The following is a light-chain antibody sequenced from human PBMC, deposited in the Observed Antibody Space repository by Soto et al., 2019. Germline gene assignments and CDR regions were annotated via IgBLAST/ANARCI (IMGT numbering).Light chain of an antibody. CDR2: GAS. CDR3: QHYNNWPFT. J-gene: IGKJ2*01. Sequence: ETVLTQSPATLSLSPGERATLSCRASQSVTTYLAWYQQKPGQAPRLPIYGASARASGIPARFSGSGSGTEFTLTISSLQSEDFAVYYCQHYNNWPFTFGQGTKVDIK. CDR1: QSVTTY. V-gene: IGKV3-15*01.